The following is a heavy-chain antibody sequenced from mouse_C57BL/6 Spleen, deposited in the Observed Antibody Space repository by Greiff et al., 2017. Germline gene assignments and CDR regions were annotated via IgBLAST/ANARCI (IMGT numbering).Heavy chain of an antibody. CDR1: GYTFTDYE. Sequence: VQGVESGAELVRPGASVTLSCKASGYTFTDYEMHWVKQTPVHGLEWIGAIDPETGGTAYNQKFKGKAILTADKSSSTAYMELRSLTSEDSAVYYCTREELGPFDYWGQGTTLTVSS. V-gene: IGHV1-15*01. CDR2: IDPETGGT. J-gene: IGHJ2*01. CDR3: TREELGPFDY. D-gene: IGHD4-1*01.